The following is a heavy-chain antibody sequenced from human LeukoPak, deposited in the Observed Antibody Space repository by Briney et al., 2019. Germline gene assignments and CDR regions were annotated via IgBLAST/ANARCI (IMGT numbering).Heavy chain of an antibody. CDR3: ARSTRSSGYSPAAFDI. Sequence: SETLSLTCTVSGGSISSGDYYWSWIRQPPGKGLEWIGYIYYSGSTYYNPSLKSRVTISVDTSKNQFSLKLSSVTAADTAVYYCARSTRSSGYSPAAFDIWGQGTMVTVSS. D-gene: IGHD3-22*01. J-gene: IGHJ3*02. V-gene: IGHV4-30-4*02. CDR2: IYYSGST. CDR1: GGSISSGDYY.